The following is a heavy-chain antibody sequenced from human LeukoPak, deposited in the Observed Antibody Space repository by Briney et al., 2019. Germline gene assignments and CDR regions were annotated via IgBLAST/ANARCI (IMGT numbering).Heavy chain of an antibody. CDR1: GFTFSTYG. CDR2: IDSSGGYM. Sequence: GGSLRLSCAASGFTFSTYGMHWARQAPGKGLEWVSSIDSSGGYMFYADSVKGRFIISRDNAKDSLYLQMNSLRVEDTAVYYCLRGDRRDYWGQGTLVTVSS. J-gene: IGHJ4*02. V-gene: IGHV3-21*06. CDR3: LRGDRRDY.